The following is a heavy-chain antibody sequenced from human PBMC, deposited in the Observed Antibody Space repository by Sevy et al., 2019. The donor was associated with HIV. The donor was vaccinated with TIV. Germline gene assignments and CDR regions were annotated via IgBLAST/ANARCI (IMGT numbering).Heavy chain of an antibody. D-gene: IGHD3-3*01. V-gene: IGHV3-30-3*01. Sequence: GESLKISCAASGFTFSSYAMHWVRQAPGKGLEWVAVISYDASNKYYADSVKGRFTISRDNSKNTLYLQMNGLRAEDTAVDYCAREHSGGYYDFWSGYPRDYGMDVWGQGTTVTVSS. CDR2: ISYDASNK. CDR3: AREHSGGYYDFWSGYPRDYGMDV. CDR1: GFTFSSYA. J-gene: IGHJ6*02.